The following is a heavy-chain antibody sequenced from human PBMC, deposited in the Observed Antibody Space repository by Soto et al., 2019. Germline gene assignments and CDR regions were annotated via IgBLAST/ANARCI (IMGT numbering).Heavy chain of an antibody. CDR3: AKGCFTAAGTQVFAP. V-gene: IGHV3-23*01. J-gene: IGHJ5*02. Sequence: GGSLSLSCAASGFTFDDYAMHWVRQAPGKGLEWVSGISGSGGSTYYADSVKGRFTISRDNSKNTLFLQMNSLRAEDTAVYYCAKGCFTAAGTQVFAPCGQGNPVTVSS. CDR2: ISGSGGST. CDR1: GFTFDDYA. D-gene: IGHD3-16*01.